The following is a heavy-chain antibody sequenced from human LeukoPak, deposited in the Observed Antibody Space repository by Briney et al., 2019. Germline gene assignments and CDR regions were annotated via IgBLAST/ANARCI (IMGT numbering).Heavy chain of an antibody. V-gene: IGHV1-2*02. CDR2: INPNSGGT. CDR1: GYTFTDYY. CDR3: ARGGGYSGYEFDP. J-gene: IGHJ5*02. D-gene: IGHD5-12*01. Sequence: EASVKVSCKAPGYTFTDYYMHWVRQAPGQGLEWMGWINPNSGGTNYAQKFQGRVTMTRDTSISTAYMELSRLRSDDTAVYYCARGGGYSGYEFDPWGQGTLVTVSS.